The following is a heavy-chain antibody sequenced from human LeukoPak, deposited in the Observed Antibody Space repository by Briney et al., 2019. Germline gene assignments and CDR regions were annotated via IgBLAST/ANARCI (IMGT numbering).Heavy chain of an antibody. D-gene: IGHD3-22*01. J-gene: IGHJ4*02. CDR3: ARLDSGGYYYVHY. Sequence: GESLKISCQTSGYSFTDYWIGWVRRMPGKGLEWMGIIHPRSSETRYTPSFQGQVTFSVDRAISTAYLQWNGLKASDTAIFYCARLDSGGYYYVHYWGQGTLVTVSS. CDR1: GYSFTDYW. V-gene: IGHV5-51*01. CDR2: IHPRSSET.